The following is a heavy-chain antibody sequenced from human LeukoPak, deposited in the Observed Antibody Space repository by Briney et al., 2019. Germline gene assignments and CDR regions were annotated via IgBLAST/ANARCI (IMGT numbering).Heavy chain of an antibody. Sequence: SETLSLTCAVYGVSFSGYYWSWIRQPPGKGRKWIGEINHSGSTNYNPSLKSRVTISVDTSKNQFSLKLSSVTAADTAVYYCARETEYYDSSAPMGYAFDIWGQGTMVTVSS. D-gene: IGHD3-22*01. V-gene: IGHV4-34*01. CDR1: GVSFSGYY. CDR2: INHSGST. J-gene: IGHJ3*02. CDR3: ARETEYYDSSAPMGYAFDI.